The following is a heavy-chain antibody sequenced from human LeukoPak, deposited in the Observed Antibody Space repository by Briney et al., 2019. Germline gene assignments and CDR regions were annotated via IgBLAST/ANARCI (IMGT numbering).Heavy chain of an antibody. CDR3: ARDNSVSDEAWWHDP. D-gene: IGHD2/OR15-2a*01. CDR2: INPRGDSA. V-gene: IGHV1-46*01. CDR1: GFTFTNDW. Sequence: ASVKVSCKASGFTFTNDWMHWVRQAPGRGLEWMGVINPRGDSAFYAQKFQGRLTMTRDTSTTTLYMDLSSLRSDDTAVYYCARDNSVSDEAWWHDPWGQGTLVTVSS. J-gene: IGHJ5*02.